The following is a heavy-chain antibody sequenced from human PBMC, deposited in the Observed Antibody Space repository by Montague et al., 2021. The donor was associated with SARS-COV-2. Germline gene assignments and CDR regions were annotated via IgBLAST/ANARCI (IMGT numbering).Heavy chain of an antibody. CDR2: MSYSGSA. CDR1: GATISSDY. J-gene: IGHJ3*01. Sequence: SDTLSLTRTVSGATISSDYWSWIRQSPGKGLEWIGYMSYSGSATXDPSLESRVAISRDTSKYQFSLTLIPATAADTAIYYCARTSDPSNFDSTGYYGAFDVWGQGTTVIVSS. D-gene: IGHD3-22*01. CDR3: ARTSDPSNFDSTGYYGAFDV. V-gene: IGHV4-59*07.